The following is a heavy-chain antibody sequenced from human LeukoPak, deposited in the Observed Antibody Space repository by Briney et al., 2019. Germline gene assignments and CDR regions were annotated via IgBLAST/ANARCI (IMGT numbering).Heavy chain of an antibody. CDR2: INSGGTVT. CDR3: ARNAHIRFSVETNSYYFDY. Sequence: GGSLRLSCAASGFTFSDFWMHWVRQAPGKGLVWVSRINSGGTVTNYADSVKGRLTISRDNAKNTLYLQMNSLRAEDTAVYYCARNAHIRFSVETNSYYFDYWGQGTLVTVSS. D-gene: IGHD3-3*01. CDR1: GFTFSDFW. V-gene: IGHV3-74*01. J-gene: IGHJ4*02.